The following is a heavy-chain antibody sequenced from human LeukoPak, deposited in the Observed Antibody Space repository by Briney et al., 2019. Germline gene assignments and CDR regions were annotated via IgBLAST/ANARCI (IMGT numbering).Heavy chain of an antibody. V-gene: IGHV4-38-2*02. D-gene: IGHD3-22*01. Sequence: SETLSLTCTVSGYSFSSGYYWGWIRPSPGKGLEWIGSIYHSGSTYYSLSLRSRITISVDTSKNQFSLKLSSVTAADTAVYYCAREDYYDSSGYYLDCWGQGTLVTVSS. CDR1: GYSFSSGYY. CDR2: IYHSGST. J-gene: IGHJ4*02. CDR3: AREDYYDSSGYYLDC.